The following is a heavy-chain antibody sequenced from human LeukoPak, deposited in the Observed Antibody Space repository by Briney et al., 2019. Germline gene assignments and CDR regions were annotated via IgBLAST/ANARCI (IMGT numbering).Heavy chain of an antibody. CDR2: SRNKANSYAT. CDR3: AREGYSGSYYDY. V-gene: IGHV3-72*01. J-gene: IGHJ4*02. Sequence: GGSLRLSCSVSGFTFSDRYMDWVRQAPGKGLEWVGRSRNKANSYATEYAASVRGRFTISRDDSKNSLYLQMNSLKTEDTAVYYCAREGYSGSYYDYWGQGTQVTVSS. D-gene: IGHD1-26*01. CDR1: GFTFSDRY.